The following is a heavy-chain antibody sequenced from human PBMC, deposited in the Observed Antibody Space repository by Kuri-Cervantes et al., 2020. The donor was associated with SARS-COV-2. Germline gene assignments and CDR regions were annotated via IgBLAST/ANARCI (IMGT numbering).Heavy chain of an antibody. CDR3: ARGSSSTYFDY. CDR1: GGSFSGYY. J-gene: IGHJ4*02. D-gene: IGHD6-6*01. V-gene: IGHV4-34*01. CDR2: INHSGST. Sequence: GSLRLSCAVYGGSFSGYYWSWIRQPPGKGLEWIGEINHSGSTNYNPSLKSRVTISVDTSKNQFSLKLSSVTAADTAVYYCARGSSSTYFDYWGQGTLVTVSS.